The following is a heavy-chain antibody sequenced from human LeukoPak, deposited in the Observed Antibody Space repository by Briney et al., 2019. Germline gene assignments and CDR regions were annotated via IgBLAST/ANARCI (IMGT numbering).Heavy chain of an antibody. V-gene: IGHV4-34*01. D-gene: IGHD6-13*01. J-gene: IGHJ6*02. CDR1: GGSFSGYY. CDR3: ARARAAAGPKYYYYYYGMDV. Sequence: SETLSLTCAVYGGSFSGYYWSWIRQPPGRGLEWIGEINHSGSTNYNPSLKSRVTISVDTSKNQFSLKLSSVTAADTAVYYCARARAAAGPKYYYYYYGMDVWGQGTTVTVSS. CDR2: INHSGST.